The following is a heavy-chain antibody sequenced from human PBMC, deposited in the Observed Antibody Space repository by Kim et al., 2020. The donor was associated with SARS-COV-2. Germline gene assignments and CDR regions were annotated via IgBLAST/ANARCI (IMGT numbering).Heavy chain of an antibody. CDR2: INPSGGST. Sequence: ASVKVSCKASGYTFTSYYMHWVRQAPGQGLEWMGIINPSGGSTSYAQKFQGRVTMTRDTSTSTVYMELSSLRSEDTAVYYCAREISGVSSSSSALDYWGQGTLVTVSS. J-gene: IGHJ4*02. V-gene: IGHV1-46*01. CDR1: GYTFTSYY. D-gene: IGHD6-6*01. CDR3: AREISGVSSSSSALDY.